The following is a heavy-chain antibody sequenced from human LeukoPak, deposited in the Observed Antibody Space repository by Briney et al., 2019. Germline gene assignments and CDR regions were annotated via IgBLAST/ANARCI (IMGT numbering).Heavy chain of an antibody. CDR2: IIPIFGKA. CDR1: GGTFSSYA. D-gene: IGHD3-3*01. CDR3: ARDFERSGWYDP. J-gene: IGHJ5*02. Sequence: ASVKVSCQASGGTFSSYAISWVRQAPGQGLEWMGGIIPIFGKANYAQKFQGRVTITADKSTSTAYMELSSLRSEDTAVYYCARDFERSGWYDPWGQGTLVTVSS. V-gene: IGHV1-69*06.